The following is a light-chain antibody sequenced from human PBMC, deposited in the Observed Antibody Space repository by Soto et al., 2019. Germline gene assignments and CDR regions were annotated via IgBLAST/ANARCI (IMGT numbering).Light chain of an antibody. J-gene: IGKJ4*01. CDR3: QQYNSAPLT. CDR1: QAMGVY. CDR2: AAS. Sequence: DIQVTQSPSSLSASLGDRVTITCRANQAMGVYLAWFQQQPGKVPKLLIYAASALQSGVPSRFSGSGSGTDFTLTISSLQPEDIATYYCQQYNSAPLTFGGGTKVEI. V-gene: IGKV1-27*01.